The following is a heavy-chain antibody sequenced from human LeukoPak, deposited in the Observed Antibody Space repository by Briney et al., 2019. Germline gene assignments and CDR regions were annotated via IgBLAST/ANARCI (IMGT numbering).Heavy chain of an antibody. CDR2: ISAYNGNT. J-gene: IGHJ5*02. D-gene: IGHD4-23*01. CDR3: ARAHQGNYGGKIPESSWFDP. V-gene: IGHV1-18*01. CDR1: GYTFTSYG. Sequence: ASVKVSCKASGYTFTSYGISWVRQAPGQGLEWMGWISAYNGNTNYAQKLQGRVTMTTDTSTSTAYMELRSLRSDDTAVYYCARAHQGNYGGKIPESSWFDPWGQGTLVTVSS.